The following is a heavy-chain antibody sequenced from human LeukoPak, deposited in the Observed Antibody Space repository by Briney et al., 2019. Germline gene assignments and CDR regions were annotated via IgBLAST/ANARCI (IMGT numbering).Heavy chain of an antibody. D-gene: IGHD6-19*01. V-gene: IGHV4-39*01. CDR3: ARHYLLLAVAGNWFDP. Sequence: SETLSLTCTVSRDSISGSSYYWGWIRQPPGKGLEWIGSIYYSGGTYYNPSLKRRVTISVDTSKNQFSLNLSSVTAADTAVYYCARHYLLLAVAGNWFDPWGQGTLVTVSS. J-gene: IGHJ5*02. CDR2: IYYSGGT. CDR1: RDSISGSSYY.